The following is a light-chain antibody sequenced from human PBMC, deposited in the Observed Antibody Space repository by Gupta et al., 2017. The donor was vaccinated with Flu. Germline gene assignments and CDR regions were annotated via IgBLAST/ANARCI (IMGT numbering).Light chain of an antibody. V-gene: IGLV2-11*01. CDR2: DVT. CDR1: SNDVGVYNR. Sequence: QSAPTQPRSVSGSPGQSVTISCPGTSNDVGVYNRVSWYEQRPGKAPKLILYDVTERPSGVPDRFSGSKSGNTASLTISGLQADDEADYYCSAHAGRVTWVFGTGTTVTVL. J-gene: IGLJ1*01. CDR3: SAHAGRVTWV.